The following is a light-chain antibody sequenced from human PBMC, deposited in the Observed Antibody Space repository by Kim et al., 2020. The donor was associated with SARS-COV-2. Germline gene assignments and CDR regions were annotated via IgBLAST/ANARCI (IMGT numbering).Light chain of an antibody. Sequence: SSELPQDPAVSVALGQTVRITCQGDSLRSYYATWYQQKPGQAPIVVIYGKNNRPSRIPDRFSGPSSGNTASLTVTGTQTGDEADYYCNSRDSNDNVVFGGGTQLTVL. CDR1: SLRSYY. J-gene: IGLJ2*01. V-gene: IGLV3-19*01. CDR2: GKN. CDR3: NSRDSNDNVV.